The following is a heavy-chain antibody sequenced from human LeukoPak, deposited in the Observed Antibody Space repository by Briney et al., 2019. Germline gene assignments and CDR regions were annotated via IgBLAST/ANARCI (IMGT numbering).Heavy chain of an antibody. V-gene: IGHV4-39*01. Sequence: SETLSLTCTVFGGSINSGTYYWGWIRQSPGKGLEWIGSIDSSGNTFYNPSLKSRVTISVDTSKNQFSLKVNSVTAADTAVYYCARHKYSSQNSDGFDIWGQGTMVTVSS. CDR1: GGSINSGTYY. CDR2: IDSSGNT. D-gene: IGHD2-15*01. J-gene: IGHJ3*02. CDR3: ARHKYSSQNSDGFDI.